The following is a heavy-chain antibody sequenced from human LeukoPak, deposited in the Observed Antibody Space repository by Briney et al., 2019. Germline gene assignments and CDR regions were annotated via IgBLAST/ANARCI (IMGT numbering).Heavy chain of an antibody. D-gene: IGHD3-3*01. V-gene: IGHV4-61*05. Sequence: PSETLSLTCTVSGGSISSSSYYWGWIRQPPGKGLEWIGYIYYSGSTNYNPSLKSRVTISVDTSKNQFSLKLSSVTAADTAVYYCAATWRNYDFWSGPHITNWFDPWGQGTLVTVSS. J-gene: IGHJ5*02. CDR1: GGSISSSSYY. CDR2: IYYSGST. CDR3: AATWRNYDFWSGPHITNWFDP.